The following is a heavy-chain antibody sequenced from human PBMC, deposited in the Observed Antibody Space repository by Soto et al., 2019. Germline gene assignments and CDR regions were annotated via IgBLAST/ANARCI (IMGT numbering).Heavy chain of an antibody. J-gene: IGHJ5*02. V-gene: IGHV4-39*01. CDR2: IYYSGST. Sequence: SETLSLTCTVSGGSISSSSYYWGWIRQPPGKGLEWIGSIYYSGSTYYNPSLKSRVTISVDTSKNQFSLKLSSVTAADAAVYYCASVLLWFGDPTQGWFDPWGQGTLVTVSS. CDR3: ASVLLWFGDPTQGWFDP. CDR1: GGSISSSSYY. D-gene: IGHD3-10*01.